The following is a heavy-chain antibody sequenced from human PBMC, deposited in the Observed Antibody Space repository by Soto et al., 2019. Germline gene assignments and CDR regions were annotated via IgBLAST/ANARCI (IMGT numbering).Heavy chain of an antibody. V-gene: IGHV3-23*01. CDR2: LSSSGATT. Sequence: EVQLLESGGGLVQPGGSLRLSCAASGFTFSTYAMIWVRQAPGKGLEWVSTLSSSGATTYYADSVKGRFTISRDNSKNTLYLQMNSLNAEDPALYYCAKGANHYYGPFDPWCQGTLVTVSS. D-gene: IGHD3-10*01. J-gene: IGHJ5*02. CDR1: GFTFSTYA. CDR3: AKGANHYYGPFDP.